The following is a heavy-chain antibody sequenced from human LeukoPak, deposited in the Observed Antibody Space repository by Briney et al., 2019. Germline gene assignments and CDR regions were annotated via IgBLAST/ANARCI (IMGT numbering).Heavy chain of an antibody. CDR2: INPNSGGT. V-gene: IGHV1-2*02. CDR3: ARGNYDFWSGYTFDY. CDR1: GYTFTVYY. D-gene: IGHD3-3*01. J-gene: IGHJ4*02. Sequence: ASVTVSCKASGYTFTVYYMHWVRQAPGQGLEWMGWINPNSGGTNYAQKFQGRVTMTRDTSLSTAYMELSRLRSDDTAVYYCARGNYDFWSGYTFDYWGQGTLVTVSS.